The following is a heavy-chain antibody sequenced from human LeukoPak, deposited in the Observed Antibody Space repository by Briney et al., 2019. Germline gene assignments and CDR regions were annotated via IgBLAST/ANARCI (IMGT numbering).Heavy chain of an antibody. CDR1: GFTFTNYW. J-gene: IGHJ5*02. Sequence: GGSLRLSCAVSGFTFTNYWMTWVRQAPGKGLEWVANINQDETEKFYVDSVVGRFTISRDNGKSFLYLQMNSLRAEDTAVYYCAKSGGFFDTWGQGTLVTVSS. CDR2: INQDETEK. CDR3: AKSGGFFDT. V-gene: IGHV3-7*01. D-gene: IGHD1-26*01.